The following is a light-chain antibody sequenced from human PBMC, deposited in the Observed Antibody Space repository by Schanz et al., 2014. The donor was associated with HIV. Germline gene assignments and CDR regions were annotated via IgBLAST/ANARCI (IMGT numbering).Light chain of an antibody. CDR1: NSDVGGYNY. CDR2: DVS. CDR3: SSYTSTSTPLV. J-gene: IGLJ1*01. V-gene: IGLV2-14*01. Sequence: ALTQPASVSGSPGQSITVSCTGTNSDVGGYNYLPWYHQHPGKAPKLIIYDVSDRPSGVSNRFSGSKSGNTASLTISGLQTEDEADYYCSSYTSTSTPLVFGTGTKLTVL.